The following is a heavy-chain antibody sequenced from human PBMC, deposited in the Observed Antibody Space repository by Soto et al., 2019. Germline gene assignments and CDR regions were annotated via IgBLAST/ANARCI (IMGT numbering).Heavy chain of an antibody. Sequence: GASVKVSCKASGYTFTGYYMHWVRQAPGQGLEWMGWINPNSGGTNYAQKFQGWVTMTRDTSISTAYMELSRLRSDDTAVYYCARGVRWFYYDDSGYVTSRGMDVWGQGTTVTVSS. D-gene: IGHD3-22*01. CDR1: GYTFTGYY. CDR3: ARGVRWFYYDDSGYVTSRGMDV. J-gene: IGHJ6*02. V-gene: IGHV1-2*04. CDR2: INPNSGGT.